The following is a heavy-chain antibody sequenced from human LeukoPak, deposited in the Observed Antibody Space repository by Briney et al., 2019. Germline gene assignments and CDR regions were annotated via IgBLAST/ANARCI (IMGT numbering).Heavy chain of an antibody. CDR2: IIPIFGTA. CDR1: GGTFSSYA. Sequence: SAKVSCKASGGTFSSYAISWVRQAPGQGLEWMGGIIPIFGTANYAQKFQGRVTITTDESTSTAYMELSRLRSEDTAVYYCARDHGASSGWYGGSDYWGQGTLVTVSS. CDR3: ARDHGASSGWYGGSDY. V-gene: IGHV1-69*05. D-gene: IGHD6-19*01. J-gene: IGHJ4*02.